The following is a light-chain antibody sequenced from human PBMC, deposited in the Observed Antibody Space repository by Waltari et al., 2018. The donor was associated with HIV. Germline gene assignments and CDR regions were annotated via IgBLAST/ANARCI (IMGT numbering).Light chain of an antibody. CDR3: SSYGGSNILI. CDR1: SSDVGGYNY. CDR2: EVT. V-gene: IGLV2-8*01. Sequence: QSALTQPPSASGSPGQSVTISCTGTSSDVGGYNYVSWYQQHPGKAPKVMIYEVTKRPSGVPDRFSGSKSGNTASLTVSGLQAEDEADYYCSSYGGSNILIFGGGTKLTVL. J-gene: IGLJ2*01.